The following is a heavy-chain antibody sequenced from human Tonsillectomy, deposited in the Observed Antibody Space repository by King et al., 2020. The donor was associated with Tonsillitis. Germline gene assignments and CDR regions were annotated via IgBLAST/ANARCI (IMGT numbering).Heavy chain of an antibody. CDR1: GYTFTGYY. CDR2: INPNTGGT. J-gene: IGHJ3*02. D-gene: IGHD4-17*01. CDR3: ARYGDYPRRAFNI. Sequence: VQLVQSGAEVKKPGASVKVSCEASGYTFTGYYVHWVRQAPGQGLEWMGCINPNTGGTNYALNFQGRVTMTRDTSISTAYMQLSRLRSDDTAVYYCARYGDYPRRAFNIWGQGTMVTVSS. V-gene: IGHV1-2*02.